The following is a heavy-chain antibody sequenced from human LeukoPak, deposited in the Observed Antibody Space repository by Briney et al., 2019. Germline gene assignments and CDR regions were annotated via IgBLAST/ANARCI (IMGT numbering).Heavy chain of an antibody. CDR3: ARVSVYSSSWYTSNWFDP. Sequence: SETLSLTCTVSGYSISSGYYWGWIRQPPGKGLEWIGSIYYSGSTYYNPSLKSRVTISVDTSKNQFSLKLSSVTAADTAVYYCARVSVYSSSWYTSNWFDPWGQGTLVTVSS. V-gene: IGHV4-38-2*02. CDR2: IYYSGST. J-gene: IGHJ5*02. CDR1: GYSISSGYY. D-gene: IGHD6-13*01.